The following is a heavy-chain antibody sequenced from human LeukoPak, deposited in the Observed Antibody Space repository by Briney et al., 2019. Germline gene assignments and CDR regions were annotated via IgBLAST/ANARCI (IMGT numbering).Heavy chain of an antibody. Sequence: PSETLSLTCAVYGGSFSGYYWSWIRQPPGKGLEWIGEINHSGSTNYNPSLKSRVTISVDTSKNQFSLKLSSVTAADTAVYYCAGVAHTYYGSQKDIWGQGTMVTVSS. CDR2: INHSGST. D-gene: IGHD3-10*01. J-gene: IGHJ3*02. CDR3: AGVAHTYYGSQKDI. CDR1: GGSFSGYY. V-gene: IGHV4-34*01.